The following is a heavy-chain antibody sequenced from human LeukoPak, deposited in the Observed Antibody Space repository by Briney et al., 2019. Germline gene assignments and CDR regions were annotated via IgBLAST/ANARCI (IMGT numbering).Heavy chain of an antibody. D-gene: IGHD3-10*01. J-gene: IGHJ6*02. Sequence: GGSLRLSCAASGFTFSIYVMHWVRQAPGKGLEWVAVISYDGGNTYYADSVKGRFTISRDNSKNTLYLQMNSLSAEDTAVYYCAKDWVSYGSGSYYNGYYYYGMDVWGQGTTVTVSS. CDR1: GFTFSIYV. CDR3: AKDWVSYGSGSYYNGYYYYGMDV. CDR2: ISYDGGNT. V-gene: IGHV3-30*18.